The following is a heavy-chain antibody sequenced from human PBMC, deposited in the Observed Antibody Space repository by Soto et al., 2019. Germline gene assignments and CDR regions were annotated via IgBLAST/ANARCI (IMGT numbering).Heavy chain of an antibody. Sequence: EVQLVESGGGLVQPGESLRLSCAASGFTFDYYWMHWVRQAPGKGLVWVSRIHSDGTSTTYADSVKGRFTISRDNAKKTLSLQMNSLRAEDTAVYYCARGDRGAFDLWGQGTVVTVSS. D-gene: IGHD1-26*01. CDR2: IHSDGTST. V-gene: IGHV3-74*01. CDR1: GFTFDYYW. J-gene: IGHJ3*01. CDR3: ARGDRGAFDL.